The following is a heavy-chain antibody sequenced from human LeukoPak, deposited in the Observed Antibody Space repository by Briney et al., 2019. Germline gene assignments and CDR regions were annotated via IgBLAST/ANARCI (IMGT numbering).Heavy chain of an antibody. CDR2: ISGSGGST. V-gene: IGHV3-23*01. CDR3: AKGDSGYGGPFDY. CDR1: GFTFSSYA. J-gene: IGHJ4*02. Sequence: RGSLRLSCAASGFTFSSYAMSWVRQAPGKGLEWVSAISGSGGSTYYADSVKGRFTISRDNSKNTLYLQMNSLRAEDTAVYYCAKGDSGYGGPFDYWGQGTLVTVSS. D-gene: IGHD5-12*01.